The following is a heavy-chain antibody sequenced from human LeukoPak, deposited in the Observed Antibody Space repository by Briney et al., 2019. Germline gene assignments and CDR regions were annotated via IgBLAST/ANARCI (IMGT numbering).Heavy chain of an antibody. Sequence: GRSLRLSCAASGFTFSTYAMNWVRQAPGKGLEWVAVISYDGSNRYYADSVKGRFTISRDNSKNTLYLQVNSLRAEDTAVYYCARGETYCGGDCYSPHFDYWGQGTLVTVSS. CDR3: ARGETYCGGDCYSPHFDY. J-gene: IGHJ4*02. V-gene: IGHV3-30-3*01. CDR2: ISYDGSNR. CDR1: GFTFSTYA. D-gene: IGHD2-21*02.